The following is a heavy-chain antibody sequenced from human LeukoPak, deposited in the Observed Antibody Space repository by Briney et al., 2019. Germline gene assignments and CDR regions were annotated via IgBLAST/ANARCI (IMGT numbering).Heavy chain of an antibody. CDR1: GDSITSYY. Sequence: SETLSLTCSVSGDSITSYYWGWIRQPPGKGLEWIGYISYSGKTYYNPSLESRVTISVDTSQNRFSLKLSSVTAADTAVYYFAREIVKSHFGFWGQGTLVTVSS. CDR2: ISYSGKT. J-gene: IGHJ4*02. V-gene: IGHV4-59*01. CDR3: AREIVKSHFGF. D-gene: IGHD2-15*01.